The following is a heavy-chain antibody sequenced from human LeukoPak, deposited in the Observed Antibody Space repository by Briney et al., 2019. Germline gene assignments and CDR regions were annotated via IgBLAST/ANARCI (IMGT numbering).Heavy chain of an antibody. CDR3: ARDRDCSDTRCYWTWFDP. D-gene: IGHD2-2*01. CDR2: IYYSGST. V-gene: IGHV4-39*07. J-gene: IGHJ5*02. Sequence: SETLSLTCPVSGGSISSSTYYWGWIRQPPRKGLEWSGNIYYSGSTYYNPSLKSRVTISVDTSQNQFSLRLSSVTAADTAVYYCARDRDCSDTRCYWTWFDPWGQGTLVTVSS. CDR1: GGSISSSTYY.